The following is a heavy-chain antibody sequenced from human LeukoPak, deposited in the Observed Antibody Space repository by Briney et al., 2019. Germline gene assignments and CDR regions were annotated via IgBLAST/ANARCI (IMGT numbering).Heavy chain of an antibody. CDR3: AREPEAVAGTGFDY. V-gene: IGHV3-30-3*01. CDR1: GFTFSSYA. Sequence: PGRSLRLSCAASGFTFSSYAMHWVRQAPGKGLEWVAVISYDGSNKYYADSVKGRFTTSRDNSKNTLYLQMNSLRAEDTAVYYCAREPEAVAGTGFDYWGQGTLVTVSS. CDR2: ISYDGSNK. J-gene: IGHJ4*02. D-gene: IGHD6-19*01.